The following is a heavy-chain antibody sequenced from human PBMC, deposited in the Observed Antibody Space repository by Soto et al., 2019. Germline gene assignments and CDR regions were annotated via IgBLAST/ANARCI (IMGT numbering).Heavy chain of an antibody. CDR2: ISSSGGST. V-gene: IGHV3-23*01. D-gene: IGHD1-26*01. CDR1: GFTFSNHA. J-gene: IGHJ6*02. CDR3: AKLLYSYSYYGMDV. Sequence: GGSLRLSCAASGFTFSNHAMNWVRQAPGKGLQWVSTISSSGGSTYYADSVKGRFTISRDNSKNTLFLQMNSLRADDTAIYYCAKLLYSYSYYGMDVWGQGTTVTVSS.